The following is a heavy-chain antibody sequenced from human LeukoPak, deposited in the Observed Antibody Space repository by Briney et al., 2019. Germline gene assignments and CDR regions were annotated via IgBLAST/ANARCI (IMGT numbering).Heavy chain of an antibody. D-gene: IGHD2-8*01. Sequence: PGGSLILSCAASGFTVSSTYMSWVRQAPGKGLEWVSIIYSAGSTYYADSVKGRFTISRDNSKNTLYLQMNSLRAEDTAVYYCAKGHCTNGICWLDWGQGTLVTVSS. V-gene: IGHV3-53*01. CDR1: GFTVSSTY. J-gene: IGHJ4*02. CDR2: IYSAGST. CDR3: AKGHCTNGICWLD.